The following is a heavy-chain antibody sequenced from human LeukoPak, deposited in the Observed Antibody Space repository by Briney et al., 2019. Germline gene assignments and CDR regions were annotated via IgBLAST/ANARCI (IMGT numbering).Heavy chain of an antibody. J-gene: IGHJ2*01. CDR1: GFTFSSYA. Sequence: AGGSLRLSCAASGFTFSSYAMSWVRQAPGKGLEWVSAISGSGGSTYYADSVKGRFTISRDNSKNTLYLQMNSLRAEDTAVYYCAKTPYYDFWSGSTRWYFDLWGRGTLVTVSS. D-gene: IGHD3-3*01. V-gene: IGHV3-23*01. CDR2: ISGSGGST. CDR3: AKTPYYDFWSGSTRWYFDL.